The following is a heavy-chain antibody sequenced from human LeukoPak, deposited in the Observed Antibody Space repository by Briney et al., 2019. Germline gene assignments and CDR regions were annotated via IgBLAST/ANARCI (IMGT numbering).Heavy chain of an antibody. CDR1: GFTFSIYS. D-gene: IGHD3-22*01. V-gene: IGHV3-21*06. J-gene: IGHJ4*02. Sequence: GGSLRLSCAASGFTFSIYSMNWVRQAPGKGLEWVSSISSSGTYINYADSVKGRLTISRDNAKNSLYLQMSSLRAEDTAVYYCATKGDSSGPLWGQGTLVTVSS. CDR3: ATKGDSSGPL. CDR2: ISSSGTYI.